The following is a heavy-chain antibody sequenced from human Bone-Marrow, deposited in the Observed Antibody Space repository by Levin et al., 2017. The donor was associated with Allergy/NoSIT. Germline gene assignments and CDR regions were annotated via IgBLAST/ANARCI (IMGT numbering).Heavy chain of an antibody. CDR1: GGSISSYY. V-gene: IGHV4-59*01. J-gene: IGHJ6*02. CDR2: IYYSGST. D-gene: IGHD3-9*01. CDR3: ARSDILTGDELDV. Sequence: SETLSLTCTVSGGSISSYYWSWIRQLPGKGLEWIGYIYYSGSTNYNPSLKRRAPISVDTSKNQLSLKLSSVTAADPAEYYCARSDILTGDELDVWGQGTTVTVSS.